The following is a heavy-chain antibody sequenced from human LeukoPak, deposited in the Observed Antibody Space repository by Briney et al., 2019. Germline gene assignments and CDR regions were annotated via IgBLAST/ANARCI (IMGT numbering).Heavy chain of an antibody. CDR2: ISSRGSSI. CDR3: ARAHYYDSSGLDY. V-gene: IGHV3-48*03. J-gene: IGHJ4*02. CDR1: GFTFSSYE. D-gene: IGHD3-22*01. Sequence: AGSLRLSCAASGFTFSSYEMNWVRQAPGKGLEWVSYISSRGSSIYYADSVKGRFTISRDNGKNSLYLQMNSLRAEDTAVYYCARAHYYDSSGLDYWGQGTLVTVSS.